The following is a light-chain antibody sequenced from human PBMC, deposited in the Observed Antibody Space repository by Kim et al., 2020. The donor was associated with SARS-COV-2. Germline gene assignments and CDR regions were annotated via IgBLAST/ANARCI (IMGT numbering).Light chain of an antibody. CDR2: GAS. CDR1: QSVSSN. V-gene: IGKV3-15*01. CDR3: QKYNNWPRT. Sequence: EIVMTQSPATLSVSPGERATLSCRASQSVSSNLAWYQQKPGQAPRLLINGASTRATGIPARFSGSGSGTEFTLTISSLQSEDFAVYYCQKYNNWPRTFGQGTKVDIK. J-gene: IGKJ1*01.